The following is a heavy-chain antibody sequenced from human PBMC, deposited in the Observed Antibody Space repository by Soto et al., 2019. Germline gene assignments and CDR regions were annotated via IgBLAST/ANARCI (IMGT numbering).Heavy chain of an antibody. Sequence: GGSLRLSCAASGFTFSSYAMSWVRQAPGKGLEWVSAISGSGGSTYYADSVKGRFTISRDNSKNTLYLQMNSLRAEDTAVYYCAKDLELGYCSGGSCHLDAFDIWGQGTMVTVSS. V-gene: IGHV3-23*01. CDR2: ISGSGGST. D-gene: IGHD2-15*01. J-gene: IGHJ3*02. CDR3: AKDLELGYCSGGSCHLDAFDI. CDR1: GFTFSSYA.